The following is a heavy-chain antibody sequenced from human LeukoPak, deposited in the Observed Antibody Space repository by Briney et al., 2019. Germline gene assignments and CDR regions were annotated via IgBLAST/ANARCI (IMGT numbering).Heavy chain of an antibody. J-gene: IGHJ4*02. CDR1: GYSISSGRY. V-gene: IGHV4-38-2*02. Sequence: PSETLSLTCTVSGYSISSGRYWAWIRQPPGKGLEWIGSITHSGYTNYNPSLNSRVTMSVDTSKNLVSLKVSSVTAADTAVYYCARNEHYDSWSGYLGFFDYWGQGSLVTVSS. CDR3: ARNEHYDSWSGYLGFFDY. CDR2: ITHSGYT. D-gene: IGHD3-3*01.